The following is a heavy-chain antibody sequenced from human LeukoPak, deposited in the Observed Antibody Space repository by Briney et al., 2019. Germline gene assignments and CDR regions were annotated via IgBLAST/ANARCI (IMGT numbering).Heavy chain of an antibody. Sequence: PSETLSLTCTVSVGSISSNYGSWIRQPPGKGLEWIGYIYYSGSTNYNPSLKSRVTISVDTSKNQFSLKLSSVTAADTAVYYCARDRNDYYDSSGYLPFDAFDIWGQGTMVTVSS. J-gene: IGHJ3*02. V-gene: IGHV4-59*12. CDR3: ARDRNDYYDSSGYLPFDAFDI. CDR2: IYYSGST. D-gene: IGHD3-22*01. CDR1: VGSISSNY.